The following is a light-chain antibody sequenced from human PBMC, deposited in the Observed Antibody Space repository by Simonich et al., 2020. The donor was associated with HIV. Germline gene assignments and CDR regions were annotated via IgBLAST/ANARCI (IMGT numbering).Light chain of an antibody. Sequence: SYELTQPPSVSVSPGQTARITSSGDALPKKYAYWYQQKPGQAPVLVIYKDSERASGIPERFSGSSSGTTVTLTISGVQAEDEADYDCQSADSSGTWVFGGGTKLTVL. CDR1: ALPKKY. CDR3: QSADSSGTWV. V-gene: IGLV3-25*03. J-gene: IGLJ3*02. CDR2: KDS.